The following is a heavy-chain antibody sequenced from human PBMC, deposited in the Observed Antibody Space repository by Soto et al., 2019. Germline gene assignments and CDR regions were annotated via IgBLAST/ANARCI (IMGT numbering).Heavy chain of an antibody. V-gene: IGHV1-18*01. CDR3: ARHYYVATAMLSSWLDP. Sequence: ASVKVSCKASGYTFTSYGISWVRQAPGQGLEWMGWISAYNGNTNYAQKLQGRVTMTTDTSTSTAYMELRSLRSDDTAVYYCARHYYVATAMLSSWLDPWGQGTQVTVSS. CDR1: GYTFTSYG. CDR2: ISAYNGNT. J-gene: IGHJ5*02. D-gene: IGHD5-18*01.